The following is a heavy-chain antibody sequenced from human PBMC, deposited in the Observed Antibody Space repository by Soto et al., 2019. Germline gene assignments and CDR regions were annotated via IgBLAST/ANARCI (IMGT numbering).Heavy chain of an antibody. J-gene: IGHJ5*02. V-gene: IGHV4-30-4*01. CDR1: GGSISSGYYY. CDR2: IYYSGST. CDR3: ARGKLPTSMAWFDP. D-gene: IGHD2-21*01. Sequence: PSETLSLTCTVSGGSISSGYYYWSWIRQPPGKGPEWIGYIYYSGSTYYNPSLNSRVTISVDTSKNQFSLKLSSVTAADTAVYYCARGKLPTSMAWFDPLGRRTLLAVCS.